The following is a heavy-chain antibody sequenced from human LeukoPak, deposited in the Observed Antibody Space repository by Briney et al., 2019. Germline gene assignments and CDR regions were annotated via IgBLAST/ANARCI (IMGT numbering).Heavy chain of an antibody. J-gene: IGHJ4*02. CDR3: VKAQYDFWSGLDY. CDR1: GFTFSSYA. V-gene: IGHV3-23*01. Sequence: QPGGSLRLSCAASGFTFSSYAMSWVRQAPGRGLECVSGISGSGSSTYYADSVKGRFTISRDNSKNTLYLQMSSLRTEDTAIYYCVKAQYDFWSGLDYWGQGTLVTVSS. CDR2: ISGSGSST. D-gene: IGHD3-3*01.